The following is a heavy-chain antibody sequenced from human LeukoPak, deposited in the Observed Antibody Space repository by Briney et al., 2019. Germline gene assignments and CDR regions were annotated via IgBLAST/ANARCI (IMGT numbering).Heavy chain of an antibody. CDR2: IWYDGSNK. V-gene: IGHV3-30*04. CDR1: GFTFSSYA. D-gene: IGHD3-10*01. J-gene: IGHJ4*02. Sequence: GGSLRLSCSASGFTFSSYAMHWVRQAPGKGLEWVAVIWYDGSNKYYADSVKGRFTISRDNSKNTLYLQMNSLRAEDTAVYYCARDDYGPEKHFDYWGQGTLVTVSS. CDR3: ARDDYGPEKHFDY.